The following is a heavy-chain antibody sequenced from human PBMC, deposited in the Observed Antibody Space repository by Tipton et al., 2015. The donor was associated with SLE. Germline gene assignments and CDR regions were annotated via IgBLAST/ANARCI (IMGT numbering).Heavy chain of an antibody. J-gene: IGHJ4*02. CDR1: GFTFSTSW. D-gene: IGHD2-15*01. V-gene: IGHV3-7*01. Sequence: SLRLSCAASGFTFSTSWMSWVRQAPGKGLEWVANINQDGSQKYYVDSVQGRFTISRDNTKNSMYLQMNSLRAEDTAIYYCARDGEAYCSGGSCRYHFDFWGQGTLVTVSS. CDR3: ARDGEAYCSGGSCRYHFDF. CDR2: INQDGSQK.